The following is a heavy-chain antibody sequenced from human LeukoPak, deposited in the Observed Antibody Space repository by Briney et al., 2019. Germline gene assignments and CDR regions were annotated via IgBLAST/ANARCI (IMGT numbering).Heavy chain of an antibody. CDR1: GDSVSTASNA. Sequence: SQTLSLTCAISGDSVSTASNAWYWIRQSPSRGLEWLGRTDYNSKWYTDYAVSVSGRTTINPDTSRNQLSLQLNSVTPEDTAVYYCARGVPMVRGVIIKNYYYYGMDVWGQGTTVTVSS. V-gene: IGHV6-1*01. J-gene: IGHJ6*02. CDR2: TDYNSKWYT. CDR3: ARGVPMVRGVIIKNYYYYGMDV. D-gene: IGHD3-10*01.